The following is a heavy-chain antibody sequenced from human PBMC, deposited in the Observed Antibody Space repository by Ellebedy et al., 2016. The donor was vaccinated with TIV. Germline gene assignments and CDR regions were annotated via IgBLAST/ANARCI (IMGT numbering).Heavy chain of an antibody. V-gene: IGHV4-61*01. Sequence: MPGGSLRLSCTVSGGSVSSDSYYWSWIRQSPGKGLEWIGHIYYGGSTNYNPSLESRVTISVDTSKNQFSLNLSSVTAADTAVYYCARGLARDYWGQGTLVTVSS. CDR2: IYYGGST. CDR1: GGSVSSDSYY. J-gene: IGHJ4*02. CDR3: ARGLARDY.